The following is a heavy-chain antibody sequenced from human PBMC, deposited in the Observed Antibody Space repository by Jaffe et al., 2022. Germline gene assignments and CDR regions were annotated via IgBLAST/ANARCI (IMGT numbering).Heavy chain of an antibody. CDR1: GFTFSSYA. CDR3: AGRGTMVQGVIITYNWFDP. D-gene: IGHD3-10*01. V-gene: IGHV3-23*01. CDR2: IEGSGGIT. Sequence: EVQLLESGGGLVQPGGSLRLSCAASGFTFSSYAMTWVRQAPGKGLDWVSAIEGSGGITYYADSVKGRFTISRDNSKNTLYLQMNSLRAEDTAVYYCAGRGTMVQGVIITYNWFDPWGQGTLVTVSS. J-gene: IGHJ5*02.